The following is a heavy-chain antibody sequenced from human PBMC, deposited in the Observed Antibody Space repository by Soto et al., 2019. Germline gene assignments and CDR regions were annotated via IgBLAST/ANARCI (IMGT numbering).Heavy chain of an antibody. CDR2: ISSSSSTI. CDR1: GFTFSSYS. V-gene: IGHV3-48*01. J-gene: IGHJ3*02. Sequence: EVQLVESGGGSVQPGGSLRLSCAASGFTFSSYSMNWVRQAPGKGLEWVSYISSSSSTIYYADSVKGRFTISRDNAKNSLYLQMNSLRAEDTAVYYCARAKYDYIWGSYRSIDAFDIWGQGTMVTVSS. CDR3: ARAKYDYIWGSYRSIDAFDI. D-gene: IGHD3-16*02.